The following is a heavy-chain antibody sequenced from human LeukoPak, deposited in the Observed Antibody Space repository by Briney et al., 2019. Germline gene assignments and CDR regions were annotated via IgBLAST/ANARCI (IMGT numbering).Heavy chain of an antibody. J-gene: IGHJ4*02. D-gene: IGHD6-19*01. CDR1: GYSFTSYW. CDR2: IYPGGSDT. Sequence: GESLKISCKGSGYSFTSYWIGWVRQMPGKGLEWMGIIYPGGSDTRYSPSFQGQVTISADKSISTAYLQWSSLKASDTATYYCARHQGLAVIGTHFDYWGQGTRVTVSS. CDR3: ARHQGLAVIGTHFDY. V-gene: IGHV5-51*01.